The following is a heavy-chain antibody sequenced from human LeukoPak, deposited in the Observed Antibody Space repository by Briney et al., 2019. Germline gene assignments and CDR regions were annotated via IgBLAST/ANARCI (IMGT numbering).Heavy chain of an antibody. J-gene: IGHJ3*02. CDR1: GFSVRTTY. V-gene: IGHV3-53*01. Sequence: PGRSLGLSCAASGFSVRTTYMTWVRQAPGKGPERVSVIYGGDNTDYADSVKGRFTISRDNSDNTVDLQMNSLRAEDTAVYYCASFSRVVDAFDIWGQGTMVTVSS. CDR3: ASFSRVVDAFDI. CDR2: IYGGDNT.